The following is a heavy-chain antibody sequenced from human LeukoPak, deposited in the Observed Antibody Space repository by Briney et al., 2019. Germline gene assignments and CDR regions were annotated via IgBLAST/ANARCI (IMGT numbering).Heavy chain of an antibody. CDR2: IKRKSDGETT. Sequence: GGSLILSCAASGFTFSNAWMSWVRQAPGKGLEWVGRIKRKSDGETTDYAAPVKGRFTISRDDSKNTLHLQMNSLKTEDTAVYYCTTDPYSGSYNYYYGMDVWGQGTTVTVSS. V-gene: IGHV3-15*01. D-gene: IGHD1-26*01. CDR3: TTDPYSGSYNYYYGMDV. J-gene: IGHJ6*02. CDR1: GFTFSNAW.